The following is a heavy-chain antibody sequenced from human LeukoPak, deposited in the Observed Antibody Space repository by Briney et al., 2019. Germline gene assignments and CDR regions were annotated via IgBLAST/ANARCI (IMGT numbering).Heavy chain of an antibody. D-gene: IGHD1-26*01. V-gene: IGHV3-11*06. CDR1: GFTFSDYY. J-gene: IGHJ4*02. Sequence: PGGSLRLSCAASGFTFSDYYMSWIRQAPGKGLEWVSYSSSSSSYTNYADSVKGRFTISRDNAKNSLYLQMNSLRAEDTAVYYCARLWDYFLDYWGQGTLVTVSS. CDR2: SSSSSSYT. CDR3: ARLWDYFLDY.